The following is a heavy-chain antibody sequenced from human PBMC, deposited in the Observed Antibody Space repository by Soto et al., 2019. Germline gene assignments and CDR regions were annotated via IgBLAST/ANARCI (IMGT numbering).Heavy chain of an antibody. CDR1: GGSISSSSYY. CDR3: ARHIYSRVNTVTTSRGVWFDP. V-gene: IGHV4-39*01. CDR2: IYYSGST. J-gene: IGHJ5*02. D-gene: IGHD4-4*01. Sequence: SETLSLTCTVSGGSISSSSYYWGWIRQPPGKGLEWIGSIYYSGSTYYNPSLKSRVTISVDTSKNQFSRKLSSVTAADTAVYYCARHIYSRVNTVTTSRGVWFDPWGQGTLVTVSS.